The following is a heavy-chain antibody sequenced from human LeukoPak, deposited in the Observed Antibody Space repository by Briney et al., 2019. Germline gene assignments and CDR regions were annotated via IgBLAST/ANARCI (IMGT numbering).Heavy chain of an antibody. D-gene: IGHD2-8*01. CDR3: ARVGCTNGVCYTFDY. Sequence: SQTLSLTCTVSGGSISSGGYYWRWLRQHPGRGLEWVGYIYYSGSTYYNPSLKSRVTISVDTSKNQFSLKLSSVTAADTAVYYCARVGCTNGVCYTFDYWGQGTLVTVSS. V-gene: IGHV4-31*03. CDR1: GGSISSGGYY. J-gene: IGHJ4*02. CDR2: IYYSGST.